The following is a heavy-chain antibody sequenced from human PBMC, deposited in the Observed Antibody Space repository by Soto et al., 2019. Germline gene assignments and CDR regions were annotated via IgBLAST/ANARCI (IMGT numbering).Heavy chain of an antibody. V-gene: IGHV3-23*01. CDR1: GFTFSNYA. J-gene: IGHJ5*02. CDR3: AKDPYSGVLVPVAIGFDP. Sequence: GSLRLSCAASGFTFSNYAMTWVRQGPGKGLEWVSAISGSGGSAYYADSVKGRFTISRDNSKNTLYLQMNSLRADDSGVYYCAKDPYSGVLVPVAIGFDPWGPGTLVTVSS. D-gene: IGHD2-2*01. CDR2: ISGSGGSA.